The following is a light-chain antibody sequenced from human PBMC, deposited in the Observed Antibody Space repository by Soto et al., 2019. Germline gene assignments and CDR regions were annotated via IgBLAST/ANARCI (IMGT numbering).Light chain of an antibody. Sequence: ETVMTQSPATLSLSPGERATLSCRASQSVSSKLVWYQQKPGQAPRFLIYGASTRATGIPARFRGSGSGTEFTLTIDSLQSEDFAAYYCLQDYNYPFTFGQGTKLDIK. CDR1: QSVSSK. V-gene: IGKV3-15*01. J-gene: IGKJ2*01. CDR3: LQDYNYPFT. CDR2: GAS.